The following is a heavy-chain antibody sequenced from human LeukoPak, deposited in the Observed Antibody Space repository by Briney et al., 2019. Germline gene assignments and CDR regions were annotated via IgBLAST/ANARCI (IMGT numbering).Heavy chain of an antibody. J-gene: IGHJ6*03. Sequence: PGGSLRLSCAASGFTFKSYWMSWVRQAPGKGLVWVSSISSSSSYIYYADSVKGRFTISRDNAKNSLYLQMNSLRAEDTAVYYCARDGDTMVRGAYYMDVWGKGTTVTVSS. V-gene: IGHV3-21*01. CDR1: GFTFKSYW. D-gene: IGHD3-10*01. CDR2: ISSSSSYI. CDR3: ARDGDTMVRGAYYMDV.